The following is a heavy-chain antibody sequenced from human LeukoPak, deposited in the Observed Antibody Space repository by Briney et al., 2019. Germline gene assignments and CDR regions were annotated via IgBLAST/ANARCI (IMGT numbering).Heavy chain of an antibody. D-gene: IGHD5-18*01. J-gene: IGHJ4*02. CDR1: GYTFTSYD. V-gene: IGHV1-8*01. CDR3: ARGLGRTAMVTRGEVRFDY. CDR2: MNPNSGNT. Sequence: ASVKVSCKASGYTFTSYDINWVRQAAGQGLEWMGWMNPNSGNTGYAQKFQGRVTLTRNTSISTAYMELSSLRSEDAAVYYCARGLGRTAMVTRGEVRFDYWGQGTLVTVSS.